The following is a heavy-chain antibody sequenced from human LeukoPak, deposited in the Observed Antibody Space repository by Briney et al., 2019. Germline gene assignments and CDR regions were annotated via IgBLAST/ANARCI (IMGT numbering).Heavy chain of an antibody. J-gene: IGHJ6*02. CDR3: ARAFTMVRPRKRGDPYYYYGMDV. D-gene: IGHD3-10*01. CDR2: IIPIFGTA. CDR1: GGTFSSYA. Sequence: SVKVSCKASGGTFSSYAISWVRQAPGQGLEWMGGIIPIFGTANFAQKFQGRVTITADESTSTAYMELSSLRSEDTAVYYCARAFTMVRPRKRGDPYYYYGMDVWGQGTTVTVSS. V-gene: IGHV1-69*13.